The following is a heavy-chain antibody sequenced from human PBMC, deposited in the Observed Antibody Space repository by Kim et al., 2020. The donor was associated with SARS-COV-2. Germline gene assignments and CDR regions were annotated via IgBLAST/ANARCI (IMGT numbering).Heavy chain of an antibody. CDR3: ARGKGQLHYYNCYGMDY. Sequence: SETLSLTCAVSGGSFSSYYWSWVRQPPRKGLEWMGAINHSGSTNYNSSLKSRVPITVDTSKNPLSLKLSSVTAADTAVYYCARGKGQLHYYNCYGMDYWGQGTKVTVSS. V-gene: IGHV4-34*01. CDR2: INHSGST. D-gene: IGHD6-6*01. CDR1: GGSFSSYY. J-gene: IGHJ6*02.